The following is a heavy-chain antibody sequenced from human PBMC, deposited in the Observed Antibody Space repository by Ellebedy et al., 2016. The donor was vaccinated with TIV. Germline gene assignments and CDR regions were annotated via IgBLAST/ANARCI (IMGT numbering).Heavy chain of an antibody. CDR1: GFTFSNYW. V-gene: IGHV3-7*01. CDR2: INRDGSEK. D-gene: IGHD3-10*01. Sequence: PGGSLRLSCAGSGFTFSNYWLSWVRQALGKGLAWVAHINRDGSEKYYVESVKGRLPVSRDNAENSLSLQMSSLRGEDTAVYYCAKVVYYITDWGSDYWGRGTLVTVSS. J-gene: IGHJ4*02. CDR3: AKVVYYITDWGSDY.